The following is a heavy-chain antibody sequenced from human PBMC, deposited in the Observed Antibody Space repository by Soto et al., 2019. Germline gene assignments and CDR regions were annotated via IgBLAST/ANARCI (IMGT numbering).Heavy chain of an antibody. D-gene: IGHD2-21*01. CDR3: ATEFVANPASPFES. Sequence: QVQLVQSGAEVKKPGSSVKVYCKASGVTFSSETISWVRQTPGPGLEWVGGIIPLFGTANYAQKFQARVTITGDESTSILYIELSSLRSDAPALYYCATEFVANPASPFESWCQGIRVTVSS. V-gene: IGHV1-69*01. CDR1: GVTFSSET. J-gene: IGHJ4*02. CDR2: IIPLFGTA.